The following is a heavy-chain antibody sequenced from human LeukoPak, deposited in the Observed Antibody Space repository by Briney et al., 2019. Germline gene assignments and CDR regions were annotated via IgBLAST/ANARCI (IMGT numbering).Heavy chain of an antibody. CDR2: IIPILGIA. J-gene: IGHJ5*02. D-gene: IGHD3-22*01. CDR3: ARGGIVVTPMNWFDP. V-gene: IGHV1-69*02. CDR1: GGTFSSYT. Sequence: SVKVSCKASGGTFSSYTIAWVRQAPGQGLEWMGRIIPILGIANYAQKFQGRVTITADKSTSTAYMELSSLRSEDTAVYYCARGGIVVTPMNWFDPWGQGTLVTVSS.